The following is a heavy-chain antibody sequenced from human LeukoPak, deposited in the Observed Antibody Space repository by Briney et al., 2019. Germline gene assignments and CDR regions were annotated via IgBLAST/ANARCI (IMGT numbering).Heavy chain of an antibody. Sequence: GGSLRLSCAAYGFTFCSFDMHWVRQPTGQGLEWVSTIGTASDTYYPGSVEGRFTLSRDNAKNSLYLQMNSLTAGDTAVYYCARGPPRGKYYYMDVWGKGTTVTVSS. V-gene: IGHV3-13*01. D-gene: IGHD1-1*01. J-gene: IGHJ6*03. CDR2: IGTASDT. CDR3: ARGPPRGKYYYMDV. CDR1: GFTFCSFD.